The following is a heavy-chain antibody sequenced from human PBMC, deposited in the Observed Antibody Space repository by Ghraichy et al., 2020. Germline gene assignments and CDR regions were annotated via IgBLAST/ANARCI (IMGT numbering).Heavy chain of an antibody. V-gene: IGHV4-34*01. Sequence: SETLSLTCAVYGGSFSGYYWSWIRQPPGKGLEWIGEINHSGSTNYNPSLKSRVTISVDTSKNQFSPKLSSVTAADTAVYYCARGPKGYREWSTGFNWFDPWGQGTLVTVSS. D-gene: IGHD3-3*01. CDR1: GGSFSGYY. J-gene: IGHJ5*02. CDR3: ARGPKGYREWSTGFNWFDP. CDR2: INHSGST.